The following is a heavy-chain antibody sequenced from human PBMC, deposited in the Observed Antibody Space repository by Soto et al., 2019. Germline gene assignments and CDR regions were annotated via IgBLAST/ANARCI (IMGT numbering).Heavy chain of an antibody. V-gene: IGHV5-51*01. D-gene: IGHD6-13*01. CDR3: ARQGAAVPTVPLIWFDP. CDR1: GHSFTNYW. J-gene: IGHJ5*02. Sequence: LGESLKISCKGSGHSFTNYWIAWVRQMPGKGLEWVGIIHPAESDTRYSPSFQGQVTMSADKSISTVYLQWSSLKASDTAIYYCARQGAAVPTVPLIWFDPWGQGTLVTVSS. CDR2: IHPAESDT.